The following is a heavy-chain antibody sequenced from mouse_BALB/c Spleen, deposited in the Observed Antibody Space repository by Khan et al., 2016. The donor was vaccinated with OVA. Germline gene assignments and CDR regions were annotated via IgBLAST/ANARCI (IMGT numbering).Heavy chain of an antibody. CDR2: ISSTGST. D-gene: IGHD2-4*01. Sequence: VQLKQSGPGLVKPSQSLSLTCTVTGYSITNDYAWNWIRQFPGNKLEWMGYISSTGSTSYNPSLKSRISITRDTSKNQFFLQLRSVTSEDTATYYCARSLYYNYGDALDYWGRGTSVTVSS. CDR3: ARSLYYNYGDALDY. V-gene: IGHV3-2*02. J-gene: IGHJ4*01. CDR1: GYSITNDYA.